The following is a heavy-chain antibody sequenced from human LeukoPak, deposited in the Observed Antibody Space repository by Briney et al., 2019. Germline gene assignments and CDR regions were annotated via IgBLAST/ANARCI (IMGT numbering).Heavy chain of an antibody. D-gene: IGHD3-22*01. CDR3: ARVGSSGQFDY. CDR1: GGSISNYY. J-gene: IGHJ4*02. V-gene: IGHV4-4*07. Sequence: PSETLSLTCTVSGGSISNYYWSWIRQPAGKGLEWIGRIYTSGSTNYNPSLKSRVTMSVDTSRNQFSLKLSSVTAADTAVYSCARVGSSGQFDYWGQGTLVTVSS. CDR2: IYTSGST.